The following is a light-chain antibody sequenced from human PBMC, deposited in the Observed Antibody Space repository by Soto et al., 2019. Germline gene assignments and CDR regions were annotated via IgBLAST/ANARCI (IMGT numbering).Light chain of an antibody. V-gene: IGKV3D-15*01. CDR2: RAS. J-gene: IGKJ1*01. Sequence: EAPSTLSVSLGRRATLSCMASQRVRSKLAWYQQKPGQAPRLLIQRASTMATGIPPRSSGSGCGSEFTLPICSLQAAESAVYFCQKYNSCPGTVGQGTKVDI. CDR1: QRVRSK. CDR3: QKYNSCPGT.